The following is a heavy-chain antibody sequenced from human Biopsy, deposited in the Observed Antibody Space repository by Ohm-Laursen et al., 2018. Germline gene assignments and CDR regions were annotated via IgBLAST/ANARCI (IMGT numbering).Heavy chain of an antibody. CDR2: IYHSGST. Sequence: SDTLSLTCAVSGYSISSGYYWGWIRQPPGKGLEWIGSIYHSGSTYYNPSLKRRVTISVDTSKNQFSLKLSSVTAADTAGYYCARGQALKSFDYWGQGTLVTVSS. CDR3: ARGQALKSFDY. J-gene: IGHJ4*02. V-gene: IGHV4-38-2*01. CDR1: GYSISSGYY.